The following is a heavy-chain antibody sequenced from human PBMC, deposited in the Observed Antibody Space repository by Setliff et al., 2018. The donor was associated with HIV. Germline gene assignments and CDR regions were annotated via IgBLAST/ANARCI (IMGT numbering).Heavy chain of an antibody. J-gene: IGHJ4*02. D-gene: IGHD5-12*01. Sequence: SETLSLTCAVSGDSFSSATHFWSWVRQRPGKGLEWLGYIFSTGDTDYNPSLMGRLTISLDTSDNHLYLRLNSVTAADTAVYYSAREPIVTTRQGFFDLWGQGMLVTVSS. V-gene: IGHV4-31*02. CDR2: IFSTGDT. CDR1: GDSFSSATHF. CDR3: AREPIVTTRQGFFDL.